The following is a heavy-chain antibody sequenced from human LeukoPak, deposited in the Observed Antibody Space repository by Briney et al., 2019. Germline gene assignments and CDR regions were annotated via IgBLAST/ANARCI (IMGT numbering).Heavy chain of an antibody. CDR3: ARAGDYYSYGMDV. Sequence: GASVKVSCKASGYTFTGYYMHWVRQAPGQGLEWMGWINPNSGGTNYAQKFQGRATMTRDTSISTAYMELSRLRSDDTAVYYCARAGDYYSYGMDVWGQGTTVTVSS. V-gene: IGHV1-2*02. D-gene: IGHD7-27*01. J-gene: IGHJ6*02. CDR2: INPNSGGT. CDR1: GYTFTGYY.